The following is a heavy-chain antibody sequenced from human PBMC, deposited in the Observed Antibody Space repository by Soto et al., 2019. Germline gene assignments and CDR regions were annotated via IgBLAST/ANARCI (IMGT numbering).Heavy chain of an antibody. D-gene: IGHD4-4*01. J-gene: IGHJ5*02. Sequence: ASVKVSCKASGYTFSDNQIHWLRRAPGQGLEGMGRINPKSDDTNDAQKFQGSVTMTRDTSINTAYSELTGLAYDDTATYYGESKSALDYIRWGLDPWGQGTLVTVSS. CDR3: ESKSALDYIRWGLDP. V-gene: IGHV1-2*02. CDR2: INPKSDDT. CDR1: GYTFSDNQ.